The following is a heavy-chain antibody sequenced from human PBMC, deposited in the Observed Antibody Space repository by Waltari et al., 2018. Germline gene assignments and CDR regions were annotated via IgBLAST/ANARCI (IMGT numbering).Heavy chain of an antibody. D-gene: IGHD3-9*01. CDR1: GGSIRSGSYY. CDR3: ARLSYHIVTGYGWFDP. Sequence: QLQLQESGPGLVKPSETLSLTCTVSGGSIRSGSYYWGWIRQPPGKGLEWIGIISYSGSTYYNPSLKSRVTISVDTSKNQFSLKLSSVTAADTAVYYCARLSYHIVTGYGWFDPWGLGTLVTVSS. J-gene: IGHJ5*02. CDR2: ISYSGST. V-gene: IGHV4-39*01.